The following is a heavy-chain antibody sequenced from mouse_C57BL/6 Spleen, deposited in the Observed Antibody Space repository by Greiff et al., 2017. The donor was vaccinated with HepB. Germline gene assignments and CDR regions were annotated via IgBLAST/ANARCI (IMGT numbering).Heavy chain of an antibody. J-gene: IGHJ3*01. D-gene: IGHD2-4*01. Sequence: VKLQESGAELARPGASVKMSCKASGYTFTSYTMHWVKQRPGQGLEWIGYINPSSGYTKYNQKFKDKATLTADKSSSTAYMQLSSLTSEDSAVYYCARGDYDGGFAYWGQGTLVTVSA. V-gene: IGHV1-4*01. CDR2: INPSSGYT. CDR1: GYTFTSYT. CDR3: ARGDYDGGFAY.